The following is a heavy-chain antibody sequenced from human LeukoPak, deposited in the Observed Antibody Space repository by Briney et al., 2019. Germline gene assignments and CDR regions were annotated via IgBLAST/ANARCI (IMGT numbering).Heavy chain of an antibody. CDR1: GGSISSYY. CDR2: IYYSGST. J-gene: IGHJ4*02. D-gene: IGHD1-26*01. Sequence: PSETLSLTCTVSGGSISSYYWSWIRQPPGKGLEWIGYIYYSGSTNYNPSLRSRVTISIDTSKNQFSLKLTSVTAADTAVYYCARAPALVGTDFDYWGQGTLVTVSS. CDR3: ARAPALVGTDFDY. V-gene: IGHV4-59*01.